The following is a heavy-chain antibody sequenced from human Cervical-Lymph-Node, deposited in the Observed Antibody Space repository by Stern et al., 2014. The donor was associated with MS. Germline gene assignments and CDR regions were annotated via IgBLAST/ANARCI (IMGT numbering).Heavy chain of an antibody. CDR1: GLNISHYG. CDR3: AKLAQLTYYSDY. J-gene: IGHJ4*02. D-gene: IGHD1-1*01. V-gene: IGHV3-30*18. Sequence: VQLVESGGGVVQPGTSLKLSCVVSGLNISHYGMHWVRRPPGKGLEWIGVVSYNGRNKFYADSVVGRFSIFRDNSKNTLWLQMNSLRPEDTAIYFCAKLAQLTYYSDYWGQGTLVTVSS. CDR2: VSYNGRNK.